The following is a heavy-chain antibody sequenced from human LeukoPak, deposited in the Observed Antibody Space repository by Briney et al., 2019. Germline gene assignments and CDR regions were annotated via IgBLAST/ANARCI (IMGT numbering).Heavy chain of an antibody. CDR3: VKDFIALGYDFWRGYYFDLDY. J-gene: IGHJ4*02. CDR1: GFNFSIYG. Sequence: AASGFNFSIYGMHWIRQTPGKGLEWVGFIRYDGINKYYSDSLKDRIAISRDNAKNTVSLQLSALRADDTAVYYCVKDFIALGYDFWRGYYFDLDYWGQGALVTVSS. D-gene: IGHD3/OR15-3a*01. CDR2: IRYDGINK. V-gene: IGHV3-30*02.